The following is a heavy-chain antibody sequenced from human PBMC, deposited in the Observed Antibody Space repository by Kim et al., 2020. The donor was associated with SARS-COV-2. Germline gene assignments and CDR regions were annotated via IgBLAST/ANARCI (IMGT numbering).Heavy chain of an antibody. V-gene: IGHV3-30*03. CDR2: ISYDGSKK. CDR3: ARGGSYYGSGSYYDY. D-gene: IGHD3-10*01. Sequence: GGSLRLSCAASGFTFSNYGIHWVRQAPGKGLEWVAIISYDGSKKYYADSVKGRFTVSRDDSKNTVYLQMNSLKTEDTAVYYCARGGSYYGSGSYYDYWG. CDR1: GFTFSNYG. J-gene: IGHJ4*01.